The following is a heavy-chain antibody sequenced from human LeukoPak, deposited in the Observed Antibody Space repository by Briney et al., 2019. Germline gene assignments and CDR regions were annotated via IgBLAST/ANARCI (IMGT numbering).Heavy chain of an antibody. CDR3: AQGGYQLLYKDYYYYYYMDV. CDR1: GGTFSSYA. V-gene: IGHV1-69*13. D-gene: IGHD2-2*01. Sequence: SVKVSCMASGGTFSSYAISWVRQAPGQGLEWMGGIIPIFGTANYAQKFQGRVTITADESTSTAYMELSSLRSEDTAVYYCAQGGYQLLYKDYYYYYYMDVWGKGTTVTVSS. CDR2: IIPIFGTA. J-gene: IGHJ6*03.